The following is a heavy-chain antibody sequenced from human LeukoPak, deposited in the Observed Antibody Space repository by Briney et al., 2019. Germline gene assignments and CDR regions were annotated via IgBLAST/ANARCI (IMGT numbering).Heavy chain of an antibody. J-gene: IGHJ4*02. CDR2: IFYSGTI. D-gene: IGHD2-2*02. CDR3: AATAIPASQVDF. V-gene: IGHV4-59*01. Sequence: PSETLSLTCIVSGGSIRNYYWNWIRQPPGKGLEWIGYIFYSGTINYNPSLKSRATISVDTSKNQFSLKLTSVTAADTAVYYCAATAIPASQVDFWGPGTLVTVSS. CDR1: GGSIRNYY.